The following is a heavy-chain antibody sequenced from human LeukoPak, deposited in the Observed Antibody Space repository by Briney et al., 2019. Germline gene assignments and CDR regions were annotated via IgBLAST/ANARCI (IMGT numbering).Heavy chain of an antibody. CDR1: GYTFTSYG. CDR2: ISAYNGNT. J-gene: IGHJ4*02. D-gene: IGHD6-13*01. Sequence: ASVKVSCKTSGYTFTSYGISWVRQAPGQGLEWMGWISAYNGNTNYAQKLQGRVTMTTDTSTSTAYMELRSLRSEDTAVYYCAREISSSRFYYFDYWGQGTLVTVSS. V-gene: IGHV1-18*01. CDR3: AREISSSRFYYFDY.